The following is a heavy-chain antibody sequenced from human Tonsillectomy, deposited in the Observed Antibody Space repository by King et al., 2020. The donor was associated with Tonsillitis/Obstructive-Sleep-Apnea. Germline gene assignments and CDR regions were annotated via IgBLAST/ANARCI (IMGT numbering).Heavy chain of an antibody. CDR3: ARGRRDIVVVPAARGSDYYYYYMDV. CDR2: IYYSGST. D-gene: IGHD2-2*01. J-gene: IGHJ6*03. CDR1: GGSISSGGYY. Sequence: VPLQESGPGLVKPSQTLSLTCTVSGGSISSGGYYWSWIRQHPGKGLEWIGYIYYSGSTYYNPSLKSRVTISVDTSKNQFSLKLSSVTAADTAVYYCARGRRDIVVVPAARGSDYYYYYMDVWGKGTTVTVSS. V-gene: IGHV4-31*03.